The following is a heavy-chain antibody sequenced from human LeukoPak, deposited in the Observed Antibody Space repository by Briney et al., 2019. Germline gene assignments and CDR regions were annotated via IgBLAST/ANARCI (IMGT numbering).Heavy chain of an antibody. J-gene: IGHJ4*02. CDR1: GGTFSSYA. CDR2: IIPIFGTA. D-gene: IGHD2-8*01. CDR3: SRDRYPIFHCTNGVCTFWY. V-gene: IGHV1-69*05. Sequence: ASVKFSCKASGGTFSSYAISWVRQAPGQGLEWMGRIIPIFGTANYAQKFQGRVTITTDESTSTAYMELSSLRSEDTAVYYCSRDRYPIFHCTNGVCTFWYWGQGTLVTVSS.